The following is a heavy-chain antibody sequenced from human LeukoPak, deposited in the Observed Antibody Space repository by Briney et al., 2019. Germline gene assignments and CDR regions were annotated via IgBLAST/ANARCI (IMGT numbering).Heavy chain of an antibody. Sequence: ASVKVSCKASGYIFTSYYMHWVRQAPGQGLEWMGIINPSGGSTSYAQKFQGRVTMTRDTSTSTVYMELSSPRSEDTAVYYCARDGTDCTNSVCDGNYYFDYWGQGTLVTVSS. CDR2: INPSGGST. V-gene: IGHV1-46*01. D-gene: IGHD2-8*01. CDR1: GYIFTSYY. CDR3: ARDGTDCTNSVCDGNYYFDY. J-gene: IGHJ4*02.